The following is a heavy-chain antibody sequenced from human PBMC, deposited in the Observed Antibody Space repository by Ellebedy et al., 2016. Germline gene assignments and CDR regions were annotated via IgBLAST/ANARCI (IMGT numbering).Heavy chain of an antibody. V-gene: IGHV3-66*01. CDR3: ARLALAARPKDSDY. Sequence: GGSLRLSCAASGFTVSSNYMSWVRQAPGKGLEWVSVIYSGGSTYYADSVKGRFTISRDNSKNTLYLQMNSLRAEDTAVYYCARLALAARPKDSDYWGQGTLVTVSS. CDR1: GFTVSSNY. D-gene: IGHD6-6*01. CDR2: IYSGGST. J-gene: IGHJ4*02.